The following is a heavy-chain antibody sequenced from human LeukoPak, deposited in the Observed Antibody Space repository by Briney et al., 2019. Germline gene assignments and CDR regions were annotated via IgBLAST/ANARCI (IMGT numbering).Heavy chain of an antibody. J-gene: IGHJ4*02. V-gene: IGHV1-46*01. Sequence: ASVKVSCKASGYTFTSYYMHWVRQAPGQGPEWMGIIDPSGGSTSYAQKFQGRVTMTRDTSTSTVYMEVSSLISEDTAVYYCARAKSLYSSGFDYWGQGTLVTVSS. CDR1: GYTFTSYY. D-gene: IGHD6-19*01. CDR3: ARAKSLYSSGFDY. CDR2: IDPSGGST.